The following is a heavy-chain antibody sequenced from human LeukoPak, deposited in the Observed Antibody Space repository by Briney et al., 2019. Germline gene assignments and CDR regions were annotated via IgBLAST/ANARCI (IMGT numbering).Heavy chain of an antibody. CDR3: ARGSNGSWRRGELALIGAFDI. J-gene: IGHJ3*02. CDR1: GFTFSNYP. CDR2: ISYDGSNK. Sequence: GGSLRLSCAASGFTFSNYPFHWVSQAPGRGLEWMALISYDGSNKYIADSVKGRFTISRDNSKNTLYLQMNSLRAEDTAVFYCARGSNGSWRRGELALIGAFDIWGQGTMVTVSS. D-gene: IGHD3-16*02. V-gene: IGHV3-30*04.